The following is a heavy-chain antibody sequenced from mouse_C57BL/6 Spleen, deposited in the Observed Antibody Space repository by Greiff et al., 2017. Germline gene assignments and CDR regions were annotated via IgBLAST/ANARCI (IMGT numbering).Heavy chain of an antibody. CDR3: ARGGTIVTPAWFAY. D-gene: IGHD2-12*01. Sequence: EVKLMESGGGLVKPGGSLKLSCAASGFTFSDYGMHWVRQAPEKGLEWVAYISSGSSTIYYADTVKGRFTISRDNAKNNLFLQMTSLRSEDTAMYYCARGGTIVTPAWFAYWGQGTLVTVSA. CDR1: GFTFSDYG. CDR2: ISSGSSTI. V-gene: IGHV5-17*01. J-gene: IGHJ3*01.